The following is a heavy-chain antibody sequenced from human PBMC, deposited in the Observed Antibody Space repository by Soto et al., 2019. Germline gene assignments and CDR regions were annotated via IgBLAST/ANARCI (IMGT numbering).Heavy chain of an antibody. D-gene: IGHD2-15*01. Sequence: GGSLRLSCAASGFTFSNAWMNWVRQAPGKGLEWVGRIKSKTDGGTTDYAAPVKGRFTISRDDSKNTLYLQMNSLKTEDTAVYYCTTAVEGRPKGNCSGGSCYSDYYYYGMDVWGQGTTVTVSS. CDR1: GFTFSNAW. J-gene: IGHJ6*02. CDR2: IKSKTDGGTT. CDR3: TTAVEGRPKGNCSGGSCYSDYYYYGMDV. V-gene: IGHV3-15*07.